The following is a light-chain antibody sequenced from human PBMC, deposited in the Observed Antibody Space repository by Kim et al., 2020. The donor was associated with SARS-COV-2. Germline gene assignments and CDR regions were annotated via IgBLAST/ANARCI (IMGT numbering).Light chain of an antibody. J-gene: IGLJ2*01. Sequence: SGSQGQTASITCSGDKWGDKYACWYQQKPGQSPVLVIYQDNKRPSGIPERFSGSNSGNTATLTISGTQAMDEADYYCQAWDSSTVVFGGGTQLTVL. V-gene: IGLV3-1*01. CDR1: KWGDKY. CDR2: QDN. CDR3: QAWDSSTVV.